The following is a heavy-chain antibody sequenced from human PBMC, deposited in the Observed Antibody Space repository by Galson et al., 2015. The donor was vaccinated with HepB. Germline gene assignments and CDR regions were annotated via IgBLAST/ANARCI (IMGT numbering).Heavy chain of an antibody. V-gene: IGHV3-7*03. J-gene: IGHJ4*02. D-gene: IGHD5-18*01. CDR2: IKQDGSEK. CDR1: GFTFSSYW. CDR3: AREGDTAMVYFDY. Sequence: SLRLSCAASGFTFSSYWMSWVRQAPGKGLEWVANIKQDGSEKYYVDSVKGRFTISRDNAKNSLYLQMNSLRAEDTAVYYCAREGDTAMVYFDYWGQGTLVTVSS.